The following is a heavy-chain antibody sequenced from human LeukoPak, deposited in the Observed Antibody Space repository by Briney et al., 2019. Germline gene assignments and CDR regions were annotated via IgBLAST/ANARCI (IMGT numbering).Heavy chain of an antibody. CDR2: IIPIFGTA. CDR1: GGTFSSYA. Sequence: SVKVSCKASGGTFSSYAISWVRQAPGQGLEWMGGIIPIFGTANYAQKFQGRVTITTDESTSTAYMELSSLKASDTAMYYCARRVEGIAAAGTVDGGFVDWGQGTLVTVSS. J-gene: IGHJ4*02. D-gene: IGHD6-13*01. V-gene: IGHV1-69*05. CDR3: ARRVEGIAAAGTVDGGFVD.